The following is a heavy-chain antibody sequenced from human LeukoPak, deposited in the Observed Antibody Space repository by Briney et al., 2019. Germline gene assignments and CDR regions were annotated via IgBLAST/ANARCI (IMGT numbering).Heavy chain of an antibody. CDR1: GYSISSGYY. Sequence: PSETLSLTCTVSGYSISSGYYWGWIRQPPGKGLEWIGSIYHSGSTYYNPSLKSRVTISVDTSKNQFSLKLSSVTAADTAVYYCARDEGDSGYDFYFDYWGQGTLVTVSS. V-gene: IGHV4-38-2*02. CDR3: ARDEGDSGYDFYFDY. D-gene: IGHD5-12*01. J-gene: IGHJ4*02. CDR2: IYHSGST.